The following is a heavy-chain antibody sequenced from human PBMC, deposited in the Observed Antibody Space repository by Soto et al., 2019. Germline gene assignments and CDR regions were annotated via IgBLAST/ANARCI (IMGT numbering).Heavy chain of an antibody. CDR2: INAGNGNT. D-gene: IGHD6-6*01. CDR1: GYTFTSYA. J-gene: IGHJ5*02. V-gene: IGHV1-3*01. CDR3: ARLYLAAQPRYSWFDP. Sequence: ASVKVSCKASGYTFTSYAMHWVRQAPGQRLEWMGWINAGNGNTKYSQKFQGRVTITRDTSASTAYMELSSLRSEDTAVYYCARLYLAAQPRYSWFDPSGQGTLVTVSS.